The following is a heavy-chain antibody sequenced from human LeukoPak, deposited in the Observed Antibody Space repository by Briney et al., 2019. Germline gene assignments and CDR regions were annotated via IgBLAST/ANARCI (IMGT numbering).Heavy chain of an antibody. V-gene: IGHV3-43*01. CDR2: ITWDGGST. Sequence: GGSLRLSCAASGFTFDDYTMHWVRQAPGKGLEWVSLITWDGGSTYYADSVKGRFTISRDNAKNSLSLQMNSLRADDTAVYYCTRPDYYRGAESYGGDFWGQGTLVTVSS. J-gene: IGHJ4*02. D-gene: IGHD3-10*01. CDR1: GFTFDDYT. CDR3: TRPDYYRGAESYGGDF.